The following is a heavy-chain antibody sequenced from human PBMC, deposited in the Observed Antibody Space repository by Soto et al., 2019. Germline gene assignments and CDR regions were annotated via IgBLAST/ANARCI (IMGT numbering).Heavy chain of an antibody. V-gene: IGHV4-4*02. J-gene: IGHJ5*02. D-gene: IGHD6-19*01. CDR2: MYHTGST. CDR3: ARKQWVVPNWFDP. Sequence: QVQLQESGPGLVKPSGTLSLTCAVSGGSISSSYWWSWVRQPPGKGLEWIGEMYHTGSTNYNPSLKPRVTIAVDKSKNQFSLGVSSVTAADTAVYYCARKQWVVPNWFDPWGQGILVTVSS. CDR1: GGSISSSYW.